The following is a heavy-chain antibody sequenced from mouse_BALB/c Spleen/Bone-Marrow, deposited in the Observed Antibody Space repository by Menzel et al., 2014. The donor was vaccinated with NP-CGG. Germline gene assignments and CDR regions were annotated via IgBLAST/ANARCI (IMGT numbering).Heavy chain of an antibody. Sequence: VQLQQSGAELVGPGASVTLSCKASGYTFTDYEMHWVKQTPVHGLEWIGAIDPETGGTAYNQKFKGKATLTADKSSSTAYMELRSLTSEDSAVYYCTSYDWFAYWGQGTLVTVSA. CDR1: GYTFTDYE. J-gene: IGHJ3*01. V-gene: IGHV1-15*01. CDR2: IDPETGGT. D-gene: IGHD2-12*01. CDR3: TSYDWFAY.